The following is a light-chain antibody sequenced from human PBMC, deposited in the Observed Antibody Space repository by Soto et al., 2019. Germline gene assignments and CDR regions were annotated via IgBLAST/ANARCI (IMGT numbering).Light chain of an antibody. CDR3: QQYNSYPYP. J-gene: IGKJ2*01. V-gene: IGKV1-5*03. CDR2: KAS. Sequence: DIQMTQSPSTLSASVGDRVTIICRASQSISSWLAWYQQKPGKAPKLLIYKASSLESGVPSRFSGSGSGTEFTLTISNLQPDDFATYYCQQYNSYPYPFGQGTKLEIK. CDR1: QSISSW.